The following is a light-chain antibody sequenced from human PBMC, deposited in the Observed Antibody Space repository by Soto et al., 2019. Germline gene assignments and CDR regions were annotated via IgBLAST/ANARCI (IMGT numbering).Light chain of an antibody. CDR1: QSVSTY. CDR3: QQRSNWPPT. J-gene: IGKJ1*01. V-gene: IGKV3-11*01. CDR2: DAS. Sequence: EIMLTQSPETLSLSPGKRATLSCRASQSVSTYLAWYQQKPGQPPRLLIYDASNRATGIPARFSGSGSGTDFTLTISSLEPEDFALYYCQQRSNWPPTFGQGTKVEIK.